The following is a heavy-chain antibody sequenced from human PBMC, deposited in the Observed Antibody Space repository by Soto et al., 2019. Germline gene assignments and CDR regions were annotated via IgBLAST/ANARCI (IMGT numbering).Heavy chain of an antibody. V-gene: IGHV3-23*01. CDR3: AKDARRTGMVGHWID. Sequence: VQLLESGGGLVQPGGSLRLSCGASGFTASNYAMTWVRQAPGKGLQWVSTISDSGRSAYYADSVKGRFAISRDNSKNTLSLQMNDLRAEDTAVYFCAKDARRTGMVGHWIDWGQGTLVPVSS. D-gene: IGHD1-1*01. J-gene: IGHJ4*02. CDR1: GFTASNYA. CDR2: ISDSGRSA.